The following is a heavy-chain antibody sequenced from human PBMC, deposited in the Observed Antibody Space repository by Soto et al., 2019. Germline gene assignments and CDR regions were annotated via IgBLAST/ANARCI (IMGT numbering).Heavy chain of an antibody. Sequence: GGSLRLSCAASGFTFSSYAMHWVRQAPGKGLEWVAVISYDGGNKYYADSVKGRFTISRDNSKNTLYLQMNSLRAEDTAVYYCARMYSSSSKMTNRFDPWGQGTLVTVSS. CDR2: ISYDGGNK. V-gene: IGHV3-30-3*01. D-gene: IGHD6-6*01. CDR1: GFTFSSYA. CDR3: ARMYSSSSKMTNRFDP. J-gene: IGHJ5*02.